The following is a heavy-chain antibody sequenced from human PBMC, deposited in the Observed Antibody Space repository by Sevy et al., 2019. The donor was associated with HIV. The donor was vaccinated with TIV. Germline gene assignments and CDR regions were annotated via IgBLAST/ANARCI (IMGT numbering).Heavy chain of an antibody. CDR3: ARSSYYYYNGYYYPFAI. D-gene: IGHD3-22*01. V-gene: IGHV3-7*01. CDR2: INQDGHEK. Sequence: GGSLRLSCVASGFSLSNYWMTWVRQAPGKGLEWVANINQDGHEKYYVDSVKGRFTISRDGATLFLQMNSLRAEDTAVYYCARSSYYYYNGYYYPFAIWGRGTLVTVSS. J-gene: IGHJ4*02. CDR1: GFSLSNYW.